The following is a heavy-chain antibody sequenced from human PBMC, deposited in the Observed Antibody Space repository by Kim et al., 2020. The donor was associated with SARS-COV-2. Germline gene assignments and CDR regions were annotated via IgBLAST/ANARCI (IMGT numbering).Heavy chain of an antibody. CDR3: AREDSSGWSFYFDY. V-gene: IGHV3-48*03. D-gene: IGHD6-19*01. J-gene: IGHJ4*02. Sequence: ADSVKGRFTISRDNAKNSLYLQMSSLRAEDTAVYYCAREDSSGWSFYFDYWGQGTLVTVSS.